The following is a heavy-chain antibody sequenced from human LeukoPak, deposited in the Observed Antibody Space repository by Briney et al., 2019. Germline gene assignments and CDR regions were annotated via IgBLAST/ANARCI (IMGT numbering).Heavy chain of an antibody. Sequence: SETLSLTCTVSGGYISSYYWSWIRQPAGKGLEWIGRIYTSGTTHYNPSLKSRVTMSVDTSKNQFSLKLSSVTAADTAVYYCARLSTVTTSFDYWGQGTLVTVSS. CDR3: ARLSTVTTSFDY. J-gene: IGHJ4*02. CDR1: GGYISSYY. V-gene: IGHV4-4*07. CDR2: IYTSGTT. D-gene: IGHD4-17*01.